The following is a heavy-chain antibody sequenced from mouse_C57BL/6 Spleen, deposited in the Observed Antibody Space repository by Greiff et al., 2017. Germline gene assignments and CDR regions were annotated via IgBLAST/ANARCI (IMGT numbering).Heavy chain of an antibody. CDR3: ARSRVYGNYVGAMDY. V-gene: IGHV14-3*01. J-gene: IGHJ4*01. Sequence: EVQGVESVAELVRPGASVKLSCTASGFNIKNTYMHWVKQRPEQGLEWIGRIDPANGNTKYAPKFQGKATITADTSSNTAYLQLSSLTSEDTAIYYCARSRVYGNYVGAMDYWGQGTSVTVSS. CDR2: IDPANGNT. D-gene: IGHD2-1*01. CDR1: GFNIKNTY.